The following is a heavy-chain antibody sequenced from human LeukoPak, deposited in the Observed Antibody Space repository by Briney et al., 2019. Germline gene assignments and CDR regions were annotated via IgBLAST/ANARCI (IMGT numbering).Heavy chain of an antibody. CDR3: ARDSLARGVSTRPFDY. D-gene: IGHD3-10*01. Sequence: GGSLRLSCAASGFTFSSYSMNWVRQAPGKGLEWVSSISSSSSYIYYADSVKGRFTISRDNAKNSLYLQMNSLRAEDTAVYYCARDSLARGVSTRPFDYWGQGTLVTVSS. CDR1: GFTFSSYS. J-gene: IGHJ4*02. CDR2: ISSSSSYI. V-gene: IGHV3-21*01.